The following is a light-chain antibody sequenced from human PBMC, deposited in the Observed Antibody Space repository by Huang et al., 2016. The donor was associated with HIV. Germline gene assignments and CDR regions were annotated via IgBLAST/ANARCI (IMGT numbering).Light chain of an antibody. CDR2: WAS. Sequence: DIVMTQSPDSLAVSLGERATINCKSSKSVLSSSNNKKYLAWYQQKPGQPPKLLIYWASTRESGVPDRCSGSGSGTDFTLTISSLQAEDVAVYYCQQYYSTPPTFGGGTKVEIK. CDR1: KSVLSSSNNKKY. J-gene: IGKJ4*01. V-gene: IGKV4-1*01. CDR3: QQYYSTPPT.